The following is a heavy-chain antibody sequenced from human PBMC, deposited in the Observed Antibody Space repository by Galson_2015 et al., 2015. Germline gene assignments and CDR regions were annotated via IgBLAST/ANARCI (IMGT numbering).Heavy chain of an antibody. CDR3: AREGPHYSGSGSYYNHYYGLDV. CDR1: GFPFSSYG. J-gene: IGHJ6*02. CDR2: IWYDGSNK. Sequence: LRLSCAASGFPFSSYGMHWVRQAPGKGLEWVAVIWYDGSNKYYADSVKGRFTISRDNSKNTLYLQMNGLRAEDTAVYYCAREGPHYSGSGSYYNHYYGLDVWGQGTTVTVSS. D-gene: IGHD3-10*01. V-gene: IGHV3-33*01.